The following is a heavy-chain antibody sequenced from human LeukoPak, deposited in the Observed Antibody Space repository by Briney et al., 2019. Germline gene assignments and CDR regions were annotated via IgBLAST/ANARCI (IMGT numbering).Heavy chain of an antibody. J-gene: IGHJ4*02. D-gene: IGHD5-12*01. CDR2: ISYDGSNK. V-gene: IGHV3-30-3*01. CDR1: GFTFSSYA. Sequence: PGGSLRLSCAASGFTFSSYAMHWVRQAPGKGLEWVAVISYDGSNKYYADSVKGRFTISRDNFKNTLYLQMNSLRAEDTAVYYCARDLDDPIVATEASEVGYFDYWGQGTLVTVSS. CDR3: ARDLDDPIVATEASEVGYFDY.